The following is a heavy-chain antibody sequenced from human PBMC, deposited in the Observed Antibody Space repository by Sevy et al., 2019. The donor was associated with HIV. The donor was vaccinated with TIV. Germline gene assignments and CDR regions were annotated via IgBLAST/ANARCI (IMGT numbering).Heavy chain of an antibody. V-gene: IGHV4-39*01. Sequence: SETLSLTCTVSGGSISSSSYYWGWIRQPPGKGLEWIGSIYYSGSTYYNPSLKSRVTISVDTSKNQFSLKLSSVTAADTAVDYCAADGTTGTRSEDYWGQGTRVTVSS. J-gene: IGHJ4*02. D-gene: IGHD1-1*01. CDR3: AADGTTGTRSEDY. CDR1: GGSISSSSYY. CDR2: IYYSGST.